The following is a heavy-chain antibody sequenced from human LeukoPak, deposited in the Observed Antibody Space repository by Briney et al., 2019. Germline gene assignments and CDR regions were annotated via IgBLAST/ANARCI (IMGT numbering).Heavy chain of an antibody. CDR2: IYYTGST. CDR1: SGSISSYY. Sequence: PSETLSLTCTISSGSISSYYWNWIRQSPGGGLEWIGCIYYTGSTNYNPSLTSRATISVDTFKNQYSLKLSSVTAADTAKYYCARENSFSSWQRKFFDYWGQGTLVTVSS. D-gene: IGHD6-13*01. CDR3: ARENSFSSWQRKFFDY. J-gene: IGHJ4*02. V-gene: IGHV4-59*01.